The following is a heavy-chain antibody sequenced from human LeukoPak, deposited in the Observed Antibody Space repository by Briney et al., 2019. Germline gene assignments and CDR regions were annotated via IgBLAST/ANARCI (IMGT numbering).Heavy chain of an antibody. Sequence: GESLKISCKGSGYSFTSYWIGWVRQVPGKGLEWMGIIYPGDSDTRYSPSFQGQVTISADKSISTAYLQWSSLKASDTAMYYCAISYSSSWLNFDNWGQGTLVTVSS. CDR2: IYPGDSDT. V-gene: IGHV5-51*01. J-gene: IGHJ4*02. CDR3: AISYSSSWLNFDN. D-gene: IGHD6-13*01. CDR1: GYSFTSYW.